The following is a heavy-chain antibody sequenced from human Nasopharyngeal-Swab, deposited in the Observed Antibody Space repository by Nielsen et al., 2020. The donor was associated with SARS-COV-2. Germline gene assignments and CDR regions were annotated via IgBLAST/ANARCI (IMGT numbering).Heavy chain of an antibody. CDR1: GFTFSSFG. CDR2: IAHDASNE. Sequence: GESLKISCAASGFTFSSFGMHWVRQAPGKGLEWVAFIAHDASNEHYGDSVKGRFSISRDSSKNTLYLQMDSLRGEDTAVYYCARDVGGRDNYWGQGALVTVSS. J-gene: IGHJ4*02. CDR3: ARDVGGRDNY. V-gene: IGHV3-30*03. D-gene: IGHD2-15*01.